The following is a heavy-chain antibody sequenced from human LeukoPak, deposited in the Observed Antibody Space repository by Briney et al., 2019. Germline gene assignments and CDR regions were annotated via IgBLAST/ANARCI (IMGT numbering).Heavy chain of an antibody. Sequence: GGTLRLSCAASGFSISNSAMSWVRKAPGKGLEWVSLIVASSGSTFYADSVKGRFTISRDSSKNTLYLQMNSLRAADMAVYYCAKGAYDYIEMGYFDYWGQGTLVTVSS. J-gene: IGHJ4*02. CDR2: IVASSGST. CDR1: GFSISNSA. CDR3: AKGAYDYIEMGYFDY. D-gene: IGHD5-12*01. V-gene: IGHV3-23*01.